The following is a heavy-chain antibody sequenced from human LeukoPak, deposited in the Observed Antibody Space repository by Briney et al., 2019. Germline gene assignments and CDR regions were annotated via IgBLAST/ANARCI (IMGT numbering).Heavy chain of an antibody. Sequence: PSETLSLTCTLSGGSISSGDYCWSWIRQPPGKGLERIGYIYYSGSTYYNPSLKSRVTISVDTSKNQFSLKLSSVTAADTAVYYCARLGPAAGTSFDYWGQGIMVTVSS. V-gene: IGHV4-30-4*08. J-gene: IGHJ4*02. CDR1: GGSISSGDYC. D-gene: IGHD6-13*01. CDR3: ARLGPAAGTSFDY. CDR2: IYYSGST.